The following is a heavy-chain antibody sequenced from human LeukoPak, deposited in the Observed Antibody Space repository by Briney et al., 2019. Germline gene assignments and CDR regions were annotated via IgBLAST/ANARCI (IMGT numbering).Heavy chain of an antibody. J-gene: IGHJ1*01. CDR2: SHSDGSGA. CDR1: GFTFSSYW. Sequence: GGSPRLSCAASGFTFSSYWMHWVRQAPGKGLVWVSYSHSDGSGAAYAESVKGRFTISRDSARNTLYLQMDSLRAEDSAVYYCARGGDGSIQYWGQGTLVTVSS. CDR3: ARGGDGSIQY. V-gene: IGHV3-74*01. D-gene: IGHD3-10*01.